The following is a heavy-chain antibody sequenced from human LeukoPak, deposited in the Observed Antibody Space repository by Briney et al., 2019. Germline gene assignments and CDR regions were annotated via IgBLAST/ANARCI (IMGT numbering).Heavy chain of an antibody. J-gene: IGHJ5*02. Sequence: GGSLRLSCAASGFTFSDYAMAWVRQAPGKGLEWVSVVSHTGSSTYYADSVKGRFTISRDNSKNTLYLQMNSLRAEDTAVYHCAKEGCSSTTCYSNSWGQGTLVTVSS. CDR3: AKEGCSSTTCYSNS. V-gene: IGHV3-23*01. CDR1: GFTFSDYA. CDR2: VSHTGSST. D-gene: IGHD2-2*01.